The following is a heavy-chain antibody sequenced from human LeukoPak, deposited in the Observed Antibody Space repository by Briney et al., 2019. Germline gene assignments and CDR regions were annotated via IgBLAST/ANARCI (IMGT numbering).Heavy chain of an antibody. CDR2: IYYSGST. D-gene: IGHD3-16*01. Sequence: PSETLSLTCTVSGASISSSTYYWGWIRQPPGKGLEWIGSIYYSGSTYYNPSLKSRVTISVDTSKNQFSLKLSSVTAADTAVYYCARTRMGGSYYYYMDVWGKGTTVTVSS. CDR1: GASISSSTYY. CDR3: ARTRMGGSYYYYMDV. V-gene: IGHV4-39*07. J-gene: IGHJ6*03.